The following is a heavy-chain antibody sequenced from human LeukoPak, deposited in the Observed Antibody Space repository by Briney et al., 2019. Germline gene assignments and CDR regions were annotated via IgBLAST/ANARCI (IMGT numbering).Heavy chain of an antibody. CDR1: GYTFTGYY. J-gene: IGHJ4*02. D-gene: IGHD6-13*01. Sequence: EASVKVSCKASGYTFTGYYMHWVRQAPGQGLEWMGWINPNSGGTNYAQKFQGRVTMTRDTSISTAYMELSRLRSDATAVYYCARVPYSSSWYRSPHFDYWGQGTLVTVSS. CDR3: ARVPYSSSWYRSPHFDY. V-gene: IGHV1-2*02. CDR2: INPNSGGT.